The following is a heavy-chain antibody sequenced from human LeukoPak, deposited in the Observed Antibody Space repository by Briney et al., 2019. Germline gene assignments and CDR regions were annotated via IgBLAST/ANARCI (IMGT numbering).Heavy chain of an antibody. Sequence: ASVKVSCKASGYTFTSYYMHWVRQAPGQGLEWMGWISAYNGNTNYAQKLQGRVTMTTDTSTSTAYMELRSLRSDDTAVYYCARANTAMYSSVWGQGTLVTVSS. CDR1: GYTFTSYY. CDR2: ISAYNGNT. CDR3: ARANTAMYSSV. V-gene: IGHV1-18*04. D-gene: IGHD5-18*01. J-gene: IGHJ4*02.